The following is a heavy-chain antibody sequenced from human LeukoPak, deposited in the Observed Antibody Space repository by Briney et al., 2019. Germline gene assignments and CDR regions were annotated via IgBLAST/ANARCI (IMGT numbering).Heavy chain of an antibody. CDR1: GYTFTGYY. J-gene: IGHJ4*02. CDR2: INPNSGGT. Sequence: ASVKVSCKASGYTFTGYYMHCVRQAPGQGLEWMGRINPNSGGTNYAQKFQGRVTMTRDTSISTAYMELSRLRSDDTAVYYCARTTSIVVGSSGFDYWGQGTLVTVSS. V-gene: IGHV1-2*06. CDR3: ARTTSIVVGSSGFDY. D-gene: IGHD2-15*01.